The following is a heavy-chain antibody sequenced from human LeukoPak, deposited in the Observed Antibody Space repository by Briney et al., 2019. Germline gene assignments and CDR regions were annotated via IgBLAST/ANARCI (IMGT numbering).Heavy chain of an antibody. CDR1: GFTVSSNY. Sequence: GGSLRLSCAASGFTVSSNYMSWVRQAPGKGLEWVSVIYSGGSTYYADSVKGRFTISRDNSKNTLYLQMNSLRAEDTAVYYCARDQDYGSEDYWGQGTLVTVSS. CDR2: IYSGGST. D-gene: IGHD4-17*01. CDR3: ARDQDYGSEDY. J-gene: IGHJ4*02. V-gene: IGHV3-53*01.